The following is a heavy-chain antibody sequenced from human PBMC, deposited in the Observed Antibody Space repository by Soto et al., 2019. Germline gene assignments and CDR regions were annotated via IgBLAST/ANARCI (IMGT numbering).Heavy chain of an antibody. CDR3: ARSTTVTTRGYYYGMDV. CDR1: GFTFSSYA. CDR2: ISYDGSNK. V-gene: IGHV3-30-3*01. J-gene: IGHJ6*02. Sequence: QVQLVASGGGVVQPGRSLRLSCAASGFTFSSYAMHWVRQAPGKGLEWVAVISYDGSNKYYADSVKGRFTISRDNSKNSLYLQMNSLRAEDTAVYYCARSTTVTTRGYYYGMDVWGQGTTVTVSS. D-gene: IGHD4-17*01.